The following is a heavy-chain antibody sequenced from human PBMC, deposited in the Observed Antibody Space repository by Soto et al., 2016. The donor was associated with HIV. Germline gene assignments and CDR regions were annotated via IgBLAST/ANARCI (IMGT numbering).Heavy chain of an antibody. Sequence: EVQLVESGGGLVQPGGSLRLSCAASGFTVSSNYMSWVRQAPGKGLEWVSVIYSGGSTYYADSVKGRFTISRDNSKNTLYLQMNSLRAEDTAVYYCARADLYCSGGSCHKPLDHWGQGTLVTVSS. CDR1: GFTVSSNY. CDR2: IYSGGST. J-gene: IGHJ4*02. D-gene: IGHD2-15*01. V-gene: IGHV3-66*01. CDR3: ARADLYCSGGSCHKPLDH.